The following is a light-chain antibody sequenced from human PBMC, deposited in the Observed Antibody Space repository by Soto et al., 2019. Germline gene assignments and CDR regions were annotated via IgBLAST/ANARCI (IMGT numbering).Light chain of an antibody. Sequence: EIVLTQSPATLSLSPGERATLSCGASQSVSSSYLAWYQQKPGLAPRLLIYDASSRATGIPDRFGGSGSGTDFTLTISRLEAEDFAVYYCQQYGNSPYTFGQGTKLEIK. J-gene: IGKJ2*01. V-gene: IGKV3D-20*01. CDR2: DAS. CDR3: QQYGNSPYT. CDR1: QSVSSSY.